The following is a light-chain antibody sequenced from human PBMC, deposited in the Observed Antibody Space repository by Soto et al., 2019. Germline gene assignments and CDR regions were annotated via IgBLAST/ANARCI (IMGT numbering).Light chain of an antibody. J-gene: IGLJ3*02. CDR3: CSYTGSYTLKV. Sequence: QSVLTQPPSASGSPGQSVTISCAGSSSDIGASNSVSWYQQHPGKAPKLMIYDVTKRPSGVPDRFSGSKSGNTASLTISALQSEDEADYYCCSYTGSYTLKVFGGGTKLTVL. CDR1: SSDIGASNS. CDR2: DVT. V-gene: IGLV2-11*01.